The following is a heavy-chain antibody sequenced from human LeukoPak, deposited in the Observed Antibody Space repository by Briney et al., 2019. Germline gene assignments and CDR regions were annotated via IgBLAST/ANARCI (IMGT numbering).Heavy chain of an antibody. Sequence: PGGSLRLSCAASGFTFSSYWMSWVRQAPGKGLEWVSAISGSGGSTYYADSVKGRFTISRDNSKNTLYLQMNSLRAEDTAVYYCAKAFILTGYLTHFDYWGQGTLVTVSS. V-gene: IGHV3-23*01. CDR2: ISGSGGST. CDR3: AKAFILTGYLTHFDY. J-gene: IGHJ4*02. CDR1: GFTFSSYW. D-gene: IGHD3-9*01.